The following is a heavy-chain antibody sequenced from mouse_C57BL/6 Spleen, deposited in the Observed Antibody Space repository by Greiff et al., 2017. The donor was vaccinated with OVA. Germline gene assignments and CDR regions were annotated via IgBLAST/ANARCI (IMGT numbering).Heavy chain of an antibody. Sequence: QVQLQQPGTELVKPGASVKLSCKASGYTFTSYWMHWVKQRPGQGLEWIGNINPSNGGTNYNEKFKSKATLTVEKSSSKAYMQLICLTSADSAVYYCARFGVNYAIDYWGQGPSVTVSS. J-gene: IGHJ4*01. CDR1: GYTFTSYW. D-gene: IGHD2-12*01. V-gene: IGHV1-53*01. CDR2: INPSNGGT. CDR3: ARFGVNYAIDY.